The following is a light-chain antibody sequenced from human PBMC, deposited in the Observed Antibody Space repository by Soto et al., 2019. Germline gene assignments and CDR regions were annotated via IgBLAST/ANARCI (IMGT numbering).Light chain of an antibody. Sequence: QSVLSQPASVSGSPGQSITISCTGTSSDIGSFNYVSWYQHHPGKAPKRMIYEVSHRPSGISNRFSGSKSGHTAFLTISGLQAEDEADHYCSSYTSITTFYVFGTGTKVTVL. CDR1: SSDIGSFNY. J-gene: IGLJ1*01. V-gene: IGLV2-14*01. CDR3: SSYTSITTFYV. CDR2: EVS.